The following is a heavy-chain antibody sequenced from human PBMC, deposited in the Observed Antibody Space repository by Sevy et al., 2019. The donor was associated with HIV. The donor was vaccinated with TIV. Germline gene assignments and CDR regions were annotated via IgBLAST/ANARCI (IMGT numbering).Heavy chain of an antibody. V-gene: IGHV3-48*03. D-gene: IGHD5-12*01. CDR2: ISSSSSNI. Sequence: GGSLRISCAASGFTFSSYEMNWVRQAPGKGLEWVSYISSSSSNIYYADSVKGRFTISRDNAKNSLYVQMNSLRAEDTAVYYCAREGGYSDQGMDVWGQGTTVTVSS. CDR1: GFTFSSYE. CDR3: AREGGYSDQGMDV. J-gene: IGHJ6*02.